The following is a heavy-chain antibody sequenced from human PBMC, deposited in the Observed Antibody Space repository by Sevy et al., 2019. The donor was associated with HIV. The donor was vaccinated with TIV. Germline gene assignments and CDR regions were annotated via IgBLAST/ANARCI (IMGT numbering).Heavy chain of an antibody. V-gene: IGHV3-7*01. CDR2: RKEDGSQK. J-gene: IGHJ4*02. Sequence: GGSLRLSCAASGFSFSKYWMSWVRQAPGKGLEWVASRKEDGSQKNYLESVKGRFTISRDNAKNLLYLQMNNLRADDTAVYYCARDPDILSGYPSHYFDYWGQGTLVTVSS. CDR3: ARDPDILSGYPSHYFDY. CDR1: GFSFSKYW. D-gene: IGHD3-9*01.